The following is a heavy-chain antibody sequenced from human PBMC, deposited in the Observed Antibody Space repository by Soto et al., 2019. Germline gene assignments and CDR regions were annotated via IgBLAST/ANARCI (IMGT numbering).Heavy chain of an antibody. CDR3: VAGGTRWLQSPFDY. CDR2: IYSGGAT. D-gene: IGHD1-1*01. Sequence: GGSLRLSCAASGFTFSSYGMHWVRQAPGKGLEWVSVIYSGGATHYAVSVKGRLIISRDKSKNTVDLQMNSLRSEDTAVYYCVAGGTRWLQSPFDYWGQGTLVTVSS. CDR1: GFTFSSYG. V-gene: IGHV3-53*05. J-gene: IGHJ4*02.